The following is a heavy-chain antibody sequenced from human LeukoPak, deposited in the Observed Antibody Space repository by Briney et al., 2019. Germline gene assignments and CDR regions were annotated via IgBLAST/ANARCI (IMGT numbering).Heavy chain of an antibody. CDR3: AREGYDTDLGY. CDR1: GGTFSSYA. J-gene: IGHJ4*02. D-gene: IGHD6-13*01. Sequence: SVKVSCKASGGTFSSYAISWVRQAPGQGLEWMGGIIPIFGTANYAQKFQGRVTITRDTSASTAYMELSSLRSEDTAVYYCAREGYDTDLGYWGQGTLVTVSS. CDR2: IIPIFGTA. V-gene: IGHV1-69*05.